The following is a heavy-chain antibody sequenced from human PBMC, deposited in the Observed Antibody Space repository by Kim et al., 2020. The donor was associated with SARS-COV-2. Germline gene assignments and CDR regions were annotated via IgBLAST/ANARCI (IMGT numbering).Heavy chain of an antibody. Sequence: DAGKGRFTTSRDNSKNMLFLQMNNLRPEDTAVYYCARDYFDLDVIPPSTGYWGQGTLVTVSS. D-gene: IGHD3-22*01. V-gene: IGHV3-66*01. CDR3: ARDYFDLDVIPPSTGY. J-gene: IGHJ4*02.